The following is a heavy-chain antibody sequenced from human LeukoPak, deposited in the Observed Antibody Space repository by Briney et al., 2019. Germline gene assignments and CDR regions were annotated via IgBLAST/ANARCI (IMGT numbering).Heavy chain of an antibody. Sequence: SETLSLTCAVYGGSFSGYYWSWIRQPPGKGLEWIGEINHSGSTNYNPSLKSRVTISVDTSKNQFSLKLSSVTAADTAVYYCARGRANNYYDSSGYYRNYYYYGMDVWGQGTTVTVSS. CDR2: INHSGST. CDR3: ARGRANNYYDSSGYYRNYYYYGMDV. D-gene: IGHD3-22*01. CDR1: GGSFSGYY. V-gene: IGHV4-34*01. J-gene: IGHJ6*02.